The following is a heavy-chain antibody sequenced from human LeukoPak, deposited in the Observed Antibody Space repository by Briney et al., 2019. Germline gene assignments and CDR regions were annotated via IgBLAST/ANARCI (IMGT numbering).Heavy chain of an antibody. J-gene: IGHJ3*02. CDR2: IYYSGST. Sequence: SETLSLTCTVSGGSISSSSYYWGWIRQPPGKGLEWIGSIYYSGSTYYNPSLKSRVTISVDTSKNQFSLKLSSVTAADTAVYYCARFDIGSKYSSGWLNAFDIWGQGTMVTVSS. CDR3: ARFDIGSKYSSGWLNAFDI. CDR1: GGSISSSSYY. V-gene: IGHV4-39*01. D-gene: IGHD6-19*01.